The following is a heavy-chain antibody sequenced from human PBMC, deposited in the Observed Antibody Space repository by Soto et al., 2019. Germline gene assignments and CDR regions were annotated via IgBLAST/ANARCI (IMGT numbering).Heavy chain of an antibody. CDR3: ARDRGGSYSHFDY. V-gene: IGHV4-59*01. CDR2: IFYSGST. D-gene: IGHD1-26*01. CDR1: GGSISSYF. J-gene: IGHJ4*02. Sequence: QVQLQESGPGLVKTSETLSLTCSVSGGSISSYFWSWVRQPPGMGLEWIGYIFYSGSTNYNPSFKSRVTMSVDTSKNQFSLNLSSVTAADTAVYYCARDRGGSYSHFDYWGQGALVTVSS.